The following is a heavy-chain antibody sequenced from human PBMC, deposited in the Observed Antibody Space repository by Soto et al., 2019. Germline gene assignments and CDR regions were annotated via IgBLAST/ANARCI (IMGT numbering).Heavy chain of an antibody. CDR1: GGSISSSSYY. D-gene: IGHD6-19*01. J-gene: IGHJ6*02. CDR3: ARGPYSSGWYRDYGMDV. V-gene: IGHV4-39*01. CDR2: INDSGST. Sequence: PSETLSLTCTVSGGSISSSSYYWGWIRQPPGKGLEWIGKINDSGSTNYNPSLKSRVTISVDTSKNQFSLKLSSVTAADTAVYYCARGPYSSGWYRDYGMDVWGQGTTVTVSS.